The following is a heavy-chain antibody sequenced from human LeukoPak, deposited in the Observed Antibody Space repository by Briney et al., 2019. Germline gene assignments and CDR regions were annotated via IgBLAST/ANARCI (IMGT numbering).Heavy chain of an antibody. D-gene: IGHD2-15*01. CDR3: ARVAVVVAAETTADAFDI. V-gene: IGHV4-59*01. Sequence: SETLSLTCTVSGVSISSYYWSWIRQPPGKGLKWIGYIYYSGSTNYNPSLKGRVTISVDTSKNQFSLKLSSVTAADTAVYYCARVAVVVAAETTADAFDIWGQGTMVTVSS. CDR2: IYYSGST. CDR1: GVSISSYY. J-gene: IGHJ3*02.